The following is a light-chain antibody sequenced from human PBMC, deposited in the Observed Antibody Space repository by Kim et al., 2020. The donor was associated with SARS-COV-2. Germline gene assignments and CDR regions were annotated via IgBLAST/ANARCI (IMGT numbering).Light chain of an antibody. CDR1: QGISNW. V-gene: IGKV1-12*01. J-gene: IGKJ1*01. CDR2: AAS. Sequence: DIQMTQSPSSVSASVGDRVTITFRASQGISNWLAWYQQKPGKAPKLLIYAASSLQTGVPSRFSGSGSGTDFTLTISSLQPEDFATYYSHKTNSIPRTLVHGTKGDIK. CDR3: HKTNSIPRT.